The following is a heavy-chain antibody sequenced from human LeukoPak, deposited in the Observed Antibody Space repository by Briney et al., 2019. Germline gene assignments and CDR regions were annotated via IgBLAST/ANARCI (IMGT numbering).Heavy chain of an antibody. J-gene: IGHJ3*02. CDR2: ISSSGSTI. CDR3: ASRGSSCLPRDAFDI. CDR1: GFTFSSYE. V-gene: IGHV3-48*03. D-gene: IGHD6-13*01. Sequence: PGGSLRLSCAASGFTFSSYEMNWVRQAPGKGLEWVSYISSSGSTIYYADSVKGRFTTSRDNAKNSLYLQMNSLRAEDTAVYYCASRGSSCLPRDAFDIWGQGTMVTVSS.